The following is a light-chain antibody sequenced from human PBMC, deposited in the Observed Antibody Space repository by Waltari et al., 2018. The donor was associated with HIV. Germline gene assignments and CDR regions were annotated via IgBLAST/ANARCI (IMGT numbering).Light chain of an antibody. Sequence: QSVLTQPPSVSAAPGQKVTISCSGSSSNIGTNQVSLYQQLPGTAPKLLIYDHNKRPSGIPDRFSAAKSGTSATLGITGLQTGDEAEDYCGAWDSSLSAVVFGTGTKVTVL. V-gene: IGLV1-51*01. CDR3: GAWDSSLSAVV. CDR1: SSNIGTNQ. J-gene: IGLJ1*01. CDR2: DHN.